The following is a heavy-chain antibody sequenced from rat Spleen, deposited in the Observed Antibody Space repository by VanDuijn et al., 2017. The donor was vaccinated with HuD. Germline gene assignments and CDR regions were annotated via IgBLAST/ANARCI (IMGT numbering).Heavy chain of an antibody. CDR1: GFTFSNYD. CDR3: TTGIPFDY. V-gene: IGHV5-27*01. CDR2: IVTSCGTT. Sequence: EVQLVESGGGLVQPGRSLKLSCAASGFTFSNYDMAWVRQAPTKGLEWVASIVTSCGTTYYRDSVKGRFTISRDNAKSTLYLQMDSLRSEDTATYYCTTGIPFDYWGQGVMVTVSS. J-gene: IGHJ2*01. D-gene: IGHD2-2*01.